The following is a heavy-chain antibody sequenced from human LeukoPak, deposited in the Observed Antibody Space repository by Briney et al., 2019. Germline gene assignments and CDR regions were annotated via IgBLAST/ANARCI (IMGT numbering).Heavy chain of an antibody. J-gene: IGHJ4*02. Sequence: PGGSLRLSCAASGFTFSSSAMTWVRQTPGKGLEWVSTINSDYTAYYADSIKGRFTISRDNSKNTLYLQMNRLRAGDTAVYYCAKSTGTYYGTPIDYWGQGTLVTVSS. CDR2: INSDYTA. D-gene: IGHD3-10*01. CDR3: AKSTGTYYGTPIDY. V-gene: IGHV3-23*01. CDR1: GFTFSSSA.